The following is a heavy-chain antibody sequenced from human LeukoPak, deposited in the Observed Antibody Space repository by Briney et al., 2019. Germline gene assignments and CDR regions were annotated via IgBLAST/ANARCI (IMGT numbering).Heavy chain of an antibody. J-gene: IGHJ4*02. V-gene: IGHV4-4*07. CDR2: TYTSGST. D-gene: IGHD6-19*01. CDR3: ARRGTDSGWDFDY. CDR1: GDSISSYY. Sequence: SETLSLTCAVSGDSISSYYWSWIRQPAGKGLEWIGQTYTSGSTNYKPSLKSRVTMSVDMSKNQLSLELSSVTAADTAVYYCARRGTDSGWDFDYWGQGTLVTVSS.